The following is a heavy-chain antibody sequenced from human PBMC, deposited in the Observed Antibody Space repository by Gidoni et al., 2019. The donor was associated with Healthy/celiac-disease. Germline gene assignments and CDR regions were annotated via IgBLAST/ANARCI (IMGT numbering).Heavy chain of an antibody. CDR1: GGSIRSYY. D-gene: IGHD6-13*01. CDR2: IYYSGST. Sequence: QVQLQESGPGLVQPSETLSLTCPVSGGSIRSYYWSWIRQPPGKGLEWIGYIYYSGSTNYNPSLKSRVTISVDTSKNQFSLKLSSVTAADTAVYYCARRVIAAAGSWYFDYWGQGTLVTVSS. V-gene: IGHV4-59*01. CDR3: ARRVIAAAGSWYFDY. J-gene: IGHJ4*02.